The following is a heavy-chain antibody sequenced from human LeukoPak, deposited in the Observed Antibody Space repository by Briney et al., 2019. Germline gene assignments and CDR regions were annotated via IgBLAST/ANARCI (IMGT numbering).Heavy chain of an antibody. D-gene: IGHD1-1*01. CDR3: ARDRTRETFDY. V-gene: IGHV3-11*04. Sequence: GGSLRLSCAASGFTFSDYYMSWIRQAPRKGLEWVSFISSGGNTINYADSMKGRFTISRDNAKNSLYLQMNSLRAEDTAVYYCARDRTRETFDYWGRGTLVTVSS. CDR1: GFTFSDYY. J-gene: IGHJ4*02. CDR2: ISSGGNTI.